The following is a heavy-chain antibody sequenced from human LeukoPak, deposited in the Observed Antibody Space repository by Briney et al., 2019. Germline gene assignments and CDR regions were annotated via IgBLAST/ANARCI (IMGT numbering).Heavy chain of an antibody. CDR3: AKVNRAYSSSSSLNFDS. V-gene: IGHV3-43*01. CDR2: ISWDASTT. CDR1: GFTFNDYN. D-gene: IGHD6-6*01. J-gene: IGHJ4*02. Sequence: GGSLRLSCAASGFTFNDYNIHWVRQPPGKGLEWVSLISWDASTTYYADSVKGRFTISRDNSKNTLFLQMNRLRTEDTAFYYCAKVNRAYSSSSSLNFDSWGQGTLVTVSS.